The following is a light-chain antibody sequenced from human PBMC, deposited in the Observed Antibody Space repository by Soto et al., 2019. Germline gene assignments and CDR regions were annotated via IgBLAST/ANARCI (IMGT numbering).Light chain of an antibody. V-gene: IGLV1-44*01. CDR1: YSNVGSNV. Sequence: PVLTQPPSASGTPGQRVTISCSGTYSNVGSNVVNWYQQVPGAAPKLVIYSNDRRPSGVPDRFFGSKSGASASLAISGLQTEDEADYYCAAWDDSLIALLFGGGTKLTVL. CDR3: AAWDDSLIALL. CDR2: SND. J-gene: IGLJ3*02.